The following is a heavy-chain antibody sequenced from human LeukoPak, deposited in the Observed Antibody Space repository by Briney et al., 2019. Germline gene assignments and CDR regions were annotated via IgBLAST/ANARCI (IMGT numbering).Heavy chain of an antibody. CDR3: ARVVVGATTGPMGSDHDY. CDR1: GYTFTSYG. J-gene: IGHJ4*02. V-gene: IGHV1-18*01. CDR2: ISAYNGNT. Sequence: ASVKVSCKASGYTFTSYGISWVRQAPGQGLEWMGWISAYNGNTNYAQKLQGRVTMTTDTSTSTAYMELRSPRSDDTAVYYCARVVVGATTGPMGSDHDYWGQGTLVTVSS. D-gene: IGHD1-26*01.